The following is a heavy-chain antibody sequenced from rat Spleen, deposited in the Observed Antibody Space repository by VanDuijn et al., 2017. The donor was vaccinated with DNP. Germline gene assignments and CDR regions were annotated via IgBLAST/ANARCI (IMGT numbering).Heavy chain of an antibody. J-gene: IGHJ2*01. Sequence: QVQLEVSGPGLMQPSETLSLTCTVSGFSLTSNGVGWVRQPLGKGLVWMGTIWAGGSTNYNSAVQSRLSISRDTSKSQVFLKMNSLQPEDTGTYYCARRGLRAPFDYWGQGVMVTVSS. CDR2: IWAGGST. D-gene: IGHD1-11*01. CDR3: ARRGLRAPFDY. V-gene: IGHV2-72*01. CDR1: GFSLTSNG.